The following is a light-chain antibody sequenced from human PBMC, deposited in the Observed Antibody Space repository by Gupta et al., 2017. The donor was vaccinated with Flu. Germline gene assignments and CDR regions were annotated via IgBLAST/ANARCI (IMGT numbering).Light chain of an antibody. J-gene: IGKJ2*01. CDR2: LGS. Sequence: IVMTTSRLPLPVTPGEPASISCRSSQSLVDSDGSNYSDWYLQKPGRFPQLMIDLGSSRASGVPARFSGRGSGTDYTLKITTVDAEDVGVYYCMQGLQTPYTFGQGTKLEIK. V-gene: IGKV2-28*01. CDR1: QSLVDSDGSNY. CDR3: MQGLQTPYT.